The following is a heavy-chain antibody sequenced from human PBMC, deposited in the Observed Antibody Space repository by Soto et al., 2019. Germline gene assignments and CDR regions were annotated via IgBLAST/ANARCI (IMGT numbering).Heavy chain of an antibody. J-gene: IGHJ4*02. D-gene: IGHD3-3*01. CDR3: AKGTSNPIFGVVTLHY. Sequence: GGSLRLSCAASGFTFSSYAMSWVRQAPGKGLEWVSAISGSGGSTYYADTVKGRFTISRDNSKNTLYLQMNSLRAEDTAVYYCAKGTSNPIFGVVTLHYWGQGTLVTVSS. V-gene: IGHV3-23*01. CDR2: ISGSGGST. CDR1: GFTFSSYA.